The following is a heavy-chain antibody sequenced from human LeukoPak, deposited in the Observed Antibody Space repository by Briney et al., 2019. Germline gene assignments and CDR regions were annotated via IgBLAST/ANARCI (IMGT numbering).Heavy chain of an antibody. J-gene: IGHJ4*02. CDR2: ISYDGSNK. D-gene: IGHD3-22*01. CDR1: GFTFSSYG. Sequence: PGGSLRLSCAASGFTFSSYGMHWVRQAPGKGLEWVAVISYDGSNKYYADSVKGRFTISRDNSKNTLYLQMNSLRAEDTAVYYCARDLSAYYDSSGYWFLFDYWGQGTLVTVSS. V-gene: IGHV3-30*03. CDR3: ARDLSAYYDSSGYWFLFDY.